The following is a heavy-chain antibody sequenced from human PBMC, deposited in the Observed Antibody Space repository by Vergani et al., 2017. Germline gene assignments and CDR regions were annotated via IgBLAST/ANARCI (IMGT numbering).Heavy chain of an antibody. Sequence: VQLVESGGGLVKPGGSLRLSCAASGFTFSSYSMNWVRQAPGKGLEWVSSISSSSSYIYYADSVKGRFTISRDNAKNSLYLQMNSLRAEDTAVYYCERDWQGAVAFDYWGQGTLVTVSS. CDR1: GFTFSSYS. V-gene: IGHV3-21*01. CDR3: ERDWQGAVAFDY. CDR2: ISSSSSYI. J-gene: IGHJ4*02. D-gene: IGHD6-19*01.